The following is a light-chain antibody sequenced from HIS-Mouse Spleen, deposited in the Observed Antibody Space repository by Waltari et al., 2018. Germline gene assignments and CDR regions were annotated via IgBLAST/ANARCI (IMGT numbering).Light chain of an antibody. CDR2: WAS. V-gene: IGKV4-1*01. CDR1: QSVLYSSNNKNY. Sequence: DIVMTQSPDSLAVSLGDRATINCKSSQSVLYSSNNKNYLAWYQQKPGQHPNLLIYWASTRESGVPDRFSGSGSGTDFTLTISSLQAEDVAVYYCQQYYSTPLTFGGGTKVEIK. J-gene: IGKJ4*01. CDR3: QQYYSTPLT.